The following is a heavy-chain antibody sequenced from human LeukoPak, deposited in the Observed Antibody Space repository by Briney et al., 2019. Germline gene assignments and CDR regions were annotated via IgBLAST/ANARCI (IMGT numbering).Heavy chain of an antibody. V-gene: IGHV1-69*13. D-gene: IGHD3-22*01. CDR3: ARERSSLGIVVAPYCMDV. CDR2: IIPIFGTA. CDR1: GGTFSSYA. J-gene: IGHJ6*03. Sequence: ASVKVSCKASGGTFSSYAISWVRQAPGQGLEWMGGIIPIFGTANYAQKFQGRVTITADESTSTAYMELSSLRFEDTAVYYCARERSSLGIVVAPYCMDVWGKGTTVTVSS.